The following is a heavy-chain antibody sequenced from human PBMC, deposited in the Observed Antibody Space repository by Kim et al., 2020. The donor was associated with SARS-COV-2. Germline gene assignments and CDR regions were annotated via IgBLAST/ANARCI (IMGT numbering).Heavy chain of an antibody. J-gene: IGHJ4*02. CDR2: ISWNSGSI. CDR3: AKDTSMGFGELSLFDY. V-gene: IGHV3-9*01. D-gene: IGHD3-10*01. CDR1: GFTFGDYA. Sequence: GGSLRLSCAASGFTFGDYAMHWVRQAPGKGLEWVSGISWNSGSIGYADSVKGRFTISRDNAKNSLYLQMNSLRAEDTALYYCAKDTSMGFGELSLFDYWGQGTLVTVSS.